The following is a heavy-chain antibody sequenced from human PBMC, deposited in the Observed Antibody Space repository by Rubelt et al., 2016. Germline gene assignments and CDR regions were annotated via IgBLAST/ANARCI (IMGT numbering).Heavy chain of an antibody. CDR2: IYTSGNT. J-gene: IGHJ1*01. Sequence: QVQLQESGPGLVKPSETLSLTCTVSGGSISSYFWSWIRQPAGKRLEWIGRIYTSGNTKYNPSLKSRVTSSVDTSKNQFSRKLSSVTAADTAMYYCAIDSRDYGDNVEFFQHWGQGTLVIVSS. V-gene: IGHV4-4*07. CDR1: GGSISSYF. CDR3: AIDSRDYGDNVEFFQH. D-gene: IGHD4-17*01.